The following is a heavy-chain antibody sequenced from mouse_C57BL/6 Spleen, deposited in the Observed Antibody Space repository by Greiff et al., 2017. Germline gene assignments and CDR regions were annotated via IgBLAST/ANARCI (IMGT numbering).Heavy chain of an antibody. Sequence: LVESGAELVKPGASVKISCKASGYTFTDYYINWVKQRPGQGLEWIGKIGPGSGSTYYNEKFKGKATLTEDKSSSTAYMQLSSLTSEDSAVYFCAKGTFYGSEGYYAMDYWGQGTSVTVSS. V-gene: IGHV1-77*01. J-gene: IGHJ4*01. D-gene: IGHD1-1*01. CDR1: GYTFTDYY. CDR2: IGPGSGST. CDR3: AKGTFYGSEGYYAMDY.